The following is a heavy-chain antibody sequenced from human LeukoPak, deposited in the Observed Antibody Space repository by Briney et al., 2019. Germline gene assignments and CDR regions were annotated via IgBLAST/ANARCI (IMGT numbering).Heavy chain of an antibody. V-gene: IGHV1-2*02. CDR1: GYTFTGYC. CDR3: ARGSFWSGYTWDYYGMDV. Sequence: ASVKVSCKASGYTFTGYCMHWVRQAPGQGLEWMGWINPNSGGTNYAQKFQGRVTMTRDTSISTAYMELSRLRSDDTAVYYCARGSFWSGYTWDYYGMDVWGQGTTVTVSS. J-gene: IGHJ6*02. D-gene: IGHD3-3*01. CDR2: INPNSGGT.